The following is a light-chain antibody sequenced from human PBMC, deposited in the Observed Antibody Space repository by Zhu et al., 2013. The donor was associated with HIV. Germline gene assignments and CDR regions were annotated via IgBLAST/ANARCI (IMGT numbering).Light chain of an antibody. CDR3: MQALQTPVT. CDR1: QSLLHSNGDNY. V-gene: IGKV2-28*01. Sequence: DIVMTQSPLSLPVTPGEPASMSCRSSQSLLHSNGDNYLSWYLQKPGQSPQLLIYLGSNRASGVPDRFTGSGSGTDFTLKISRVEAEDVGVYYCMQALQTPVTFGGGTKVEIK. CDR2: LGS. J-gene: IGKJ4*01.